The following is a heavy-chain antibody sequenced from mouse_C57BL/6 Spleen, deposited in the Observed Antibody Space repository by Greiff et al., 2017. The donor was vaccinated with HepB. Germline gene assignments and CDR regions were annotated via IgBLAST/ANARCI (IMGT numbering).Heavy chain of an antibody. Sequence: VQLQQSGPELVKPGASVKISCKASGYTFTDYYMNWVKQSHGKSLEWIGDINPNNGGTSYNQKFKGKATLTVDKSSSTAYMELRSLTSEDSAVYYCARYYYGNYEIDYWGQGTTLTVSS. CDR2: INPNNGGT. CDR3: ARYYYGNYEIDY. J-gene: IGHJ2*01. D-gene: IGHD2-1*01. CDR1: GYTFTDYY. V-gene: IGHV1-26*01.